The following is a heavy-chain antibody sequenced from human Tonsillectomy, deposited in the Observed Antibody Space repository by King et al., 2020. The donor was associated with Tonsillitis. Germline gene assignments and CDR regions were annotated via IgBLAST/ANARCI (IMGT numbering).Heavy chain of an antibody. CDR3: ALLPLRYFDWNY. D-gene: IGHD3-9*01. Sequence: VQLVESGGGLVQPGGSLRLSCAASGFTFSSYWMSWVRQAPGKGLEWGANIKQDGSEKNYVDSVKGRFTISRDNAKNSLYLQMNSLRAEDTAVYYCALLPLRYFDWNYWGQGTLVTVSS. CDR1: GFTFSSYW. CDR2: IKQDGSEK. V-gene: IGHV3-7*01. J-gene: IGHJ4*02.